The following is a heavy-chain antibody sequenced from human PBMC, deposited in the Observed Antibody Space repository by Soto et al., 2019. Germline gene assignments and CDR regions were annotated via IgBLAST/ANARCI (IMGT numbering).Heavy chain of an antibody. CDR3: AREAPTVTTAYYYGMDV. V-gene: IGHV3-23*01. CDR1: GFTFYNYA. Sequence: HPGGSLRLSCAPSGFTFYNYAMNWVRQAPGKGLEWVSTIDYDGVNKHYADSGKGRFTVSRDNSKDTVYLQINSLRAEDTAVYYCAREAPTVTTAYYYGMDVWGQGTTVTVSS. D-gene: IGHD4-17*01. J-gene: IGHJ6*02. CDR2: IDYDGVNK.